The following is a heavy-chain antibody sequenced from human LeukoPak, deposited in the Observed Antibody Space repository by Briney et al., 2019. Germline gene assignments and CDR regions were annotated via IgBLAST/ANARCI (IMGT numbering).Heavy chain of an antibody. Sequence: PSETLSLTCTVSGDSVTNTRYYWGWIRQPPGKGLEWIGTIYYTGDTYYNPSLKSRVTISVDTSNDQFSLELTSVTAADTAVYYCARGQKVTLRFLEWLPSMVRGVTNNWFDPWGQGTLVTVSS. CDR2: IYYTGDT. CDR3: ARGQKVTLRFLEWLPSMVRGVTNNWFDP. V-gene: IGHV4-39*07. J-gene: IGHJ5*02. CDR1: GDSVTNTRYY. D-gene: IGHD3-3*01.